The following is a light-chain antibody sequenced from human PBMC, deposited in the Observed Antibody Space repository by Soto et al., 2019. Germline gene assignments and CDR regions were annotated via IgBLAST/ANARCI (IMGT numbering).Light chain of an antibody. Sequence: EIVLTQSPGTLSLSPGERATLSCRASQSVSSSYLAWYQQIPGQAPRLLIYGASSRATGIPDRFSASGSWTSFSLTTSTLEPEDFAADYWPQYYSTSPTFGGAPKVEIK. V-gene: IGKV3-20*01. CDR1: QSVSSSY. J-gene: IGKJ4*01. CDR3: PQYYSTSPT. CDR2: GAS.